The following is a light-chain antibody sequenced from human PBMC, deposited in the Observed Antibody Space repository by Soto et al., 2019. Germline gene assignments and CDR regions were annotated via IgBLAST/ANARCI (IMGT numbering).Light chain of an antibody. J-gene: IGKJ3*01. CDR3: QQAKSFPFT. V-gene: IGKV1-12*01. Sequence: DLQMTKSPSAVSASVGDRVTITCRAGQGISSWLAWYQQKPWKAPTLLIDAASSLQSGVPSRFSGSGSGTDFTLTTSSLQPEDFATYSWQQAKSFPFTFGSGTKVDI. CDR2: AAS. CDR1: QGISSW.